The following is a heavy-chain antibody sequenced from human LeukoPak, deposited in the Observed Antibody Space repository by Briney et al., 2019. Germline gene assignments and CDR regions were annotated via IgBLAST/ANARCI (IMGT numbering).Heavy chain of an antibody. CDR2: IYHSGST. V-gene: IGHV4-39*07. CDR1: GDSISSSSYY. Sequence: SETLSLTCTVSGDSISSSSYYWGWIRQPPGKGLEWIGYIYHSGSTYYNPSLKSRVTISVDRSKNQFSLKLSSVTAADTAVYYCAREKGGSSKEYYYYYYMDVWGKGTTVTVSS. CDR3: AREKGGSSKEYYYYYYMDV. J-gene: IGHJ6*03. D-gene: IGHD1-26*01.